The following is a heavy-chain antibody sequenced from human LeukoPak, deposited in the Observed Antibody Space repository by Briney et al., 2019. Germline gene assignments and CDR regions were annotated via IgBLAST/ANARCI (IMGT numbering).Heavy chain of an antibody. Sequence: SETLSLTCAVYGGSFSGYFWSWIRQAPGKGLEWIGVTDHSGTTNYNPSLKSRVIISPDTSKSQFSLKVNSVTAADTAVYYCARAYKASPLHNAIDSWGQGTLVTVSS. V-gene: IGHV4-34*01. CDR1: GGSFSGYF. J-gene: IGHJ4*02. D-gene: IGHD1-14*01. CDR2: TDHSGTT. CDR3: ARAYKASPLHNAIDS.